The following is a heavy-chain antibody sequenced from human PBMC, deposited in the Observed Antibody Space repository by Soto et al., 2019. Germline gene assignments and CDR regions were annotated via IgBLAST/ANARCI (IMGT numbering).Heavy chain of an antibody. CDR2: ISYDGSNK. CDR1: GFTFSSYG. CDR3: ANQWAPAGGYYYYGMDV. D-gene: IGHD1-26*01. V-gene: IGHV3-30*18. Sequence: PGGSLRLSCAASGFTFSSYGMHWVRQAPGKGLEWVAVISYDGSNKYYADSVKGRFTISRDNSKNTLYLQMNSLRAEDTAVYYCANQWAPAGGYYYYGMDVWGQGTTVTVSS. J-gene: IGHJ6*02.